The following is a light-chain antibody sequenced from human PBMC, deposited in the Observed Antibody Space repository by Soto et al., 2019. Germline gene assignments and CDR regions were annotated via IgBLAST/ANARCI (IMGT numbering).Light chain of an antibody. V-gene: IGLV9-49*01. J-gene: IGLJ2*01. CDR1: SGYSNYK. Sequence: QLVLTQTPSASASLGASVTLTCTLSSGYSNYKVDWYQQRPGKGPRFVMRVGTGGIVGSKGDGIPDRFSVLGSGLNRYLTIKNIQEEDESDYHCGADHGSGNNFVVVFGGGTKLTVL. CDR2: VGTGGIVG. CDR3: GADHGSGNNFVVV.